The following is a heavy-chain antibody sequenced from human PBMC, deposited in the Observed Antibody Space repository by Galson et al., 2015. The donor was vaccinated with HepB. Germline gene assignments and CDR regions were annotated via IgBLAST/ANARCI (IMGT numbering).Heavy chain of an antibody. D-gene: IGHD3-10*01. CDR2: FDPEDGET. J-gene: IGHJ5*02. CDR3: ATVPPSGSYYNSGWFDP. V-gene: IGHV1-24*01. Sequence: SVKVSCKASGYTLTELSMHWVRQAPGKGLEWMGGFDPEDGETIYAQKFQGRVTMTEDTSTDTAYMELSSLRSEDTAVYYCATVPPSGSYYNSGWFDPWGQGTLVTVSS. CDR1: GYTLTELS.